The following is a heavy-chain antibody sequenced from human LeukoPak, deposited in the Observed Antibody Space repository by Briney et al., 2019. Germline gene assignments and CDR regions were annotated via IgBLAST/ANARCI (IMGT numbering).Heavy chain of an antibody. J-gene: IGHJ4*02. CDR3: ARDPGRQVITFGGVIVPFDY. V-gene: IGHV1-18*01. CDR1: GYTFTSYG. Sequence: ASVKVSCKASGYTFTSYGISWVRQAPGQGLEWRGWISAYNGNTNYAQKLQGRVNMTTDTSTSTAYMELRSLRSDDTAVYYCARDPGRQVITFGGVIVPFDYWGQGTLVTVSS. CDR2: ISAYNGNT. D-gene: IGHD3-16*02.